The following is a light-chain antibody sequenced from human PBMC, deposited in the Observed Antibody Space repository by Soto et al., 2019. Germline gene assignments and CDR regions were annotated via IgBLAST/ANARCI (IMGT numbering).Light chain of an antibody. V-gene: IGKV3-20*01. CDR3: QQYGSSPLT. CDR1: QSVRNNY. J-gene: IGKJ4*01. Sequence: EIVLTQSPGTLSLSPGERATLSCRTSQSVRNNYLAWYQQKPGQAPRLLIYGASSRASGIPDRFSGGWSGTDFTLTISRLEPEDFAVYYCQQYGSSPLTFGGGTKVEIK. CDR2: GAS.